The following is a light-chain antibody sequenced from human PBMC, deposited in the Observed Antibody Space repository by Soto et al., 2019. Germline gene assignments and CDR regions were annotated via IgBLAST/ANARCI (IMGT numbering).Light chain of an antibody. CDR1: ERVGSN. CDR3: RQWIGCT. Sequence: EIVMTQSPATLSVSPGDRVTLSCRASERVGSNVAWYQHKPGQAPRLLIYGASVRATGIPDRFSGSGSETEFTLTISGLQCEDFAVYYCRQWIGCTFGQGTRLELK. V-gene: IGKV3-15*01. J-gene: IGKJ1*01. CDR2: GAS.